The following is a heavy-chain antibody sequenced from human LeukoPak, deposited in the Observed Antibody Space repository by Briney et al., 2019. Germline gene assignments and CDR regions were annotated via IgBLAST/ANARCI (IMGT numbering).Heavy chain of an antibody. CDR3: ERDREYQIDY. J-gene: IGHJ4*02. CDR1: GVTFSSNW. D-gene: IGHD2/OR15-2a*01. V-gene: IGHV3-74*01. Sequence: PGGSLRLSCAASGVTFSSNWMYWVRQAPGEGLGWDSGISSDGTSRNNADSETGQFTISRDNAKNTLYLQMNNLSAEDTAVYYCERDREYQIDYWGQGTLVTVSS. CDR2: ISSDGTSR.